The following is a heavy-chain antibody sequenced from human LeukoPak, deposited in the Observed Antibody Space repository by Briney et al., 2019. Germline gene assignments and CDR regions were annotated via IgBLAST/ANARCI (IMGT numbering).Heavy chain of an antibody. CDR2: IGAGGGST. CDR3: AKLDDGSSSN. Sequence: GGSLRLSCAASGFTFSSYAMSWVRQAPEKGLEWVSTIGAGGGSTYYADSVKGRFTISRDSSKNTLYLQMNSLRAEDTAVYYCAKLDDGSSSNWGQGILVTVSS. D-gene: IGHD6-6*01. J-gene: IGHJ4*02. V-gene: IGHV3-23*01. CDR1: GFTFSSYA.